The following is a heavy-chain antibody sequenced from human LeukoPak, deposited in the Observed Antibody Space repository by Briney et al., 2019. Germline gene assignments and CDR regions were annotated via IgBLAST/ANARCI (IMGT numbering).Heavy chain of an antibody. V-gene: IGHV3-30*18. CDR2: ISYDGSNK. CDR3: AKSLALVGATDAFDI. J-gene: IGHJ3*02. CDR1: GFTFSSYG. D-gene: IGHD1-26*01. Sequence: GGSLRLSCAASGFTFSSYGMHWVRKAPGKGLEWVAVISYDGSNKYYADSVKGRFTISRDNSKNTLYLQMNSLRAEDTAVYYCAKSLALVGATDAFDIWGQGTMVTVSS.